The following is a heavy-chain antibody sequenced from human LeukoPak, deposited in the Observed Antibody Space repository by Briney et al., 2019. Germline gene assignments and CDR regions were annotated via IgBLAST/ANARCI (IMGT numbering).Heavy chain of an antibody. CDR3: ARSVNRDGYNWAGDAIDI. V-gene: IGHV1-69*05. D-gene: IGHD5-24*01. J-gene: IGHJ3*02. Sequence: SVKVSCKASGGTFSSYAISWVRQAPGQGLEWMGRIIPIFGTANYAQKFQGRVTITTDESTSTAYMELSSLRSEGSAVYYCARSVNRDGYNWAGDAIDIWGQGTMVTVSS. CDR2: IIPIFGTA. CDR1: GGTFSSYA.